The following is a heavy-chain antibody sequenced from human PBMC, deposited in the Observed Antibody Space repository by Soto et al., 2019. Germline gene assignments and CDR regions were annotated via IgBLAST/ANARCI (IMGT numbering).Heavy chain of an antibody. D-gene: IGHD3-3*01. CDR3: AHRVLRTVFGLVTTTAIFFDF. CDR2: IYWDDDK. J-gene: IGHJ4*02. V-gene: IGHV2-5*02. CDR1: GFSLTTSGVG. Sequence: QITLNESGPTVVRPTETLTLTCRFSGFSLTTSGVGVGWIRQSPGKAPEWLALIYWDDDKRYSASLKSRLTINKDTSKNQVVLTVSDLDPTDTATYYCAHRVLRTVFGLVTTTAIFFDFWGPGTPVAVSS.